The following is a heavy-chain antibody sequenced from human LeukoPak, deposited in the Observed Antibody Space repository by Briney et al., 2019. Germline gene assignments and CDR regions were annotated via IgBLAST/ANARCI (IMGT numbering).Heavy chain of an antibody. CDR3: ARLVVAAKASLIP. Sequence: SKTLFLTCAVYGGSLSVYYWSWIRQPPGKGLEWIGEINHSGSTNYNPSLKSRVTISVDTSKNQFSLKLSSVTAADTAVYYCARLVVAAKASLIPWGQGTLVTVSS. CDR1: GGSLSVYY. V-gene: IGHV4-34*01. CDR2: INHSGST. J-gene: IGHJ5*02. D-gene: IGHD2-15*01.